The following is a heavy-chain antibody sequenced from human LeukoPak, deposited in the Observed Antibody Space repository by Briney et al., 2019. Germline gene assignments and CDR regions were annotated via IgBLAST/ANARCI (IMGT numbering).Heavy chain of an antibody. CDR1: GGSFSGYY. CDR2: INHSGST. J-gene: IGHJ4*02. CDR3: AGGGQQLAPYFDY. V-gene: IGHV4-34*01. Sequence: SETLSLTCAVYGGSFSGYYWSWIRQPPGKGLEWIGEINHSGSTNYNPSLTSRVTISVDTSKHQFSLKLSSVTAADTAVYYCAGGGQQLAPYFDYWGEGTLVTVSS. D-gene: IGHD6-13*01.